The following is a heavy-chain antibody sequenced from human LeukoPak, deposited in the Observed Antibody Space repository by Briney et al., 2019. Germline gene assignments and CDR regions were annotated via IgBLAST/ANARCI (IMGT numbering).Heavy chain of an antibody. CDR1: QFNFNKFG. CDR2: ISGNGGST. CDR3: AKGGSSRPGDAFDI. V-gene: IGHV3-23*01. J-gene: IGHJ3*02. D-gene: IGHD6-13*01. Sequence: GGSLRLSCATSQFNFNKFGMTWVRQAPGKGLEWVSSISGNGGSTQYADSVRGRFAISRDNSKNTLYLQMNSLRAEDTAVYYCAKGGSSRPGDAFDIWGQGTMVTVSS.